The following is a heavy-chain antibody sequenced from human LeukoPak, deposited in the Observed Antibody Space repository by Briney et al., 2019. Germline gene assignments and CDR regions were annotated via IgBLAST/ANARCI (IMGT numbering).Heavy chain of an antibody. CDR2: IYYSGST. Sequence: SETLSLTCTVSGGSISSSSYYWGWIRQPPGKGLEWIGSIYYSGSTYYNPSLKSRVTISVDTSKNQFSLRVNSVTAADTAVYYCAREDYSLTGSYYYWSQGTLVTVSS. V-gene: IGHV4-39*07. D-gene: IGHD3-10*01. CDR3: AREDYSLTGSYYY. J-gene: IGHJ4*02. CDR1: GGSISSSSYY.